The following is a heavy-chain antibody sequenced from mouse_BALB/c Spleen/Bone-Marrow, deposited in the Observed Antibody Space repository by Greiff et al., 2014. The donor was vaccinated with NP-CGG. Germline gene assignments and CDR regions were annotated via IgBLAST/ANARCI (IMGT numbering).Heavy chain of an antibody. Sequence: EVQRVESGGGLVQPGGSRKLSCAASGFTFSSFGMRWIRQAPEKGLEWVAYISSGSNTIYYEDTVKGRFTISRDNPKNTLFLQMTSLRSEDTAMYYCARRGTMITAGPFAYWGQGTLVTVSA. CDR2: ISSGSNTI. D-gene: IGHD2-4*01. CDR1: GFTFSSFG. V-gene: IGHV5-17*02. J-gene: IGHJ3*01. CDR3: ARRGTMITAGPFAY.